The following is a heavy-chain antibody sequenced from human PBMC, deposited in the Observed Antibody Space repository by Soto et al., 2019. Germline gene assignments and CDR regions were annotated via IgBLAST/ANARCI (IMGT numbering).Heavy chain of an antibody. CDR3: ARDTVLTGMFDF. V-gene: IGHV4-59*01. J-gene: IGHJ4*02. D-gene: IGHD4-17*01. CDR1: GGSIGRYH. CDR2: VYYTGTT. Sequence: PSETLSLTCTVSGGSIGRYHWSWVRQPPGKGLEWIASVYYTGTTNYNPSLGSRVTISIDAPEHQIPLKLTSVTAADTAFYYCARDTVLTGMFDFWGQGTLVTAPQ.